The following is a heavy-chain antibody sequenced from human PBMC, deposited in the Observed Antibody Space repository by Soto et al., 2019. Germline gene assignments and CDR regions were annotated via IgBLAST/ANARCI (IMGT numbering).Heavy chain of an antibody. V-gene: IGHV3-9*01. Sequence: EAELVESGGGLVQPGRSLTLACAASGFMFEDYAMHWVRQVPGKGLEWVSGISWNRGDIAYVDSVKGRFTISRDNAKKSLTLQMNSLRPEDTALYYCAKGKVATIKYYGMDVWGQGTTVIVSS. D-gene: IGHD5-12*01. CDR1: GFMFEDYA. CDR3: AKGKVATIKYYGMDV. CDR2: ISWNRGDI. J-gene: IGHJ6*02.